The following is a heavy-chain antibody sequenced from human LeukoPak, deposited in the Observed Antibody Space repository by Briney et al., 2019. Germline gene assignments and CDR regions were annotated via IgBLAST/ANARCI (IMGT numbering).Heavy chain of an antibody. V-gene: IGHV3-21*01. Sequence: GGSLRLSCAASGFTFSSCGFNWVRQAPGKGLEWVSSIGPTGTDRYYADSVRGRFTISRDNAKNSMYLQMDSLRDEDTAVYYCATETIGRHYDYWGQGTLPTVSS. D-gene: IGHD1-14*01. CDR1: GFTFSSCG. CDR3: ATETIGRHYDY. J-gene: IGHJ4*02. CDR2: IGPTGTDR.